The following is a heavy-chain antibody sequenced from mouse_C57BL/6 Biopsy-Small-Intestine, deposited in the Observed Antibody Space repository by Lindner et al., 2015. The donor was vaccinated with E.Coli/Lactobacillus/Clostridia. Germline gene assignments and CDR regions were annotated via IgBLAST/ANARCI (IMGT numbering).Heavy chain of an antibody. CDR3: ARDRDYDGYYVWFAY. CDR2: ISYDGNN. Sequence: VQLQESGPGLVKPSQALSLTCSVTGYSITSGYYWNWIRQFPGNKLEWMGYISYDGNNRYNPSLKNRISITRDTSKNQFFLKLNSVTTEDTATYYCARDRDYDGYYVWFAYWGQGTLVTVSA. CDR1: GYSITSGYY. V-gene: IGHV3-6*01. J-gene: IGHJ3*01. D-gene: IGHD2-3*01.